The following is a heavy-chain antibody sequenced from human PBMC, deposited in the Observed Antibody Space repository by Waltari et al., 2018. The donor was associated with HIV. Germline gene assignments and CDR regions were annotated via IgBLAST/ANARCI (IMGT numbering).Heavy chain of an antibody. Sequence: QVQLVQAGSELKKPGASGQVSSKDSENTFINYTLNWLRQAPGQGLEWMGWINTNPGNPTYAHGFTGLFVFSLDTSVSTAYLQISSLKTEDTAVYYCARAREWELLYPIDYWGQGTLVTVS. CDR1: ENTFINYT. CDR3: ARAREWELLYPIDY. D-gene: IGHD1-26*01. CDR2: INTNPGNP. J-gene: IGHJ4*02. V-gene: IGHV7-4-1*02.